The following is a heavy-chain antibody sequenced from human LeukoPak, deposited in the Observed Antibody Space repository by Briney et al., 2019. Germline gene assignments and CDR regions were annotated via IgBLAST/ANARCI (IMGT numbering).Heavy chain of an antibody. V-gene: IGHV3-23*01. J-gene: IGHJ4*02. D-gene: IGHD3-10*01. Sequence: GGSLRLSCAASGFTFSSYAVSWVCQAPGKGLEGGSAISGSGGGTYYAASVKGLFTISRHNAKNTLSLQMNSLRAEDTAVYYCARDHGSYYFDYWGQGNLVTVSS. CDR2: ISGSGGGT. CDR1: GFTFSSYA. CDR3: ARDHGSYYFDY.